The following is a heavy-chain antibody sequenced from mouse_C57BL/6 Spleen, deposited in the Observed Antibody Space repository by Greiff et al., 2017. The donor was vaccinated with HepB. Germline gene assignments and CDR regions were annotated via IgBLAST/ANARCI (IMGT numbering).Heavy chain of an antibody. CDR1: GYAFSSSW. D-gene: IGHD1-2*01. Sequence: QVQLQQSGPELVKPGASVKISCKASGYAFSSSWMNWVKQRPGKGLEWIGRIYPGDGDTNYNGKFKGKATLTADKSSSTAYMQLSSLTSEDSAVYFCARYGGPSYAMDYWGQGTSVTVSS. J-gene: IGHJ4*01. CDR3: ARYGGPSYAMDY. V-gene: IGHV1-82*01. CDR2: IYPGDGDT.